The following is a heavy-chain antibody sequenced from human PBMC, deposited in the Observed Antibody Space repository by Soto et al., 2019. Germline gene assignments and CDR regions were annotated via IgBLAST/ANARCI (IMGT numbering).Heavy chain of an antibody. V-gene: IGHV1-18*01. J-gene: IGHJ4*02. CDR1: GYAFTTYG. Sequence: QVHLVQSGAEVKKPGTSVKVSCQGSGYAFTTYGITWVRQAPGQGLEWMGWISAHNGNTNYAQKLQGRDTVTRDTSTSTAYMELRSLRYDDTAVYYCARGRYGDYWGQGALVTVS. CDR2: ISAHNGNT. D-gene: IGHD1-1*01. CDR3: ARGRYGDY.